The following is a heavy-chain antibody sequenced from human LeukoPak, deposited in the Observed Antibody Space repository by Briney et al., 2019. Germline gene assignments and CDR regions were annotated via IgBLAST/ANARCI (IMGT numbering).Heavy chain of an antibody. J-gene: IGHJ4*02. Sequence: PGGSLRLSCAASGFTFSSYSMNWVRQAPGKGLEWVSLISSSSSYIYYADSVKGRFTISRDNAKNSLYLQMNSLRVEDTAVYYCARAGYSSSWLDYWGQGTLVTVSS. CDR2: ISSSSSYI. CDR1: GFTFSSYS. D-gene: IGHD6-13*01. V-gene: IGHV3-21*01. CDR3: ARAGYSSSWLDY.